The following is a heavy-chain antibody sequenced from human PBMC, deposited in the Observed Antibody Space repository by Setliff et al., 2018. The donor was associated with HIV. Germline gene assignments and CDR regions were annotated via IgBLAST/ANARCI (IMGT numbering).Heavy chain of an antibody. CDR2: FDPDDGET. D-gene: IGHD3-16*02. CDR1: GYSLTELS. V-gene: IGHV1-24*01. J-gene: IGHJ6*03. CDR3: VRGGQYYRSTYYYYYMDV. Sequence: ASVKVSCKVSGYSLTELSMHWVRQAPGKGLEWMGGFDPDDGETVYAQQFQGRVTMTEDTSTDTAYMELTSLRSEDTAVYYCVRGGQYYRSTYYYYYMDVWGKGTTVTVSS.